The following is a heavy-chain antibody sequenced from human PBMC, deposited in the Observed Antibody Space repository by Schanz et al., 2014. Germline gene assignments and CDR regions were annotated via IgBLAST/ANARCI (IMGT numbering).Heavy chain of an antibody. CDR1: GFIFSSYA. J-gene: IGHJ4*02. CDR2: ISTGGGNT. Sequence: EVQLVESGGGLVQPGGSLKLSCAASGFIFSSYAMTWVRQAPGKGLEWVSAISTGGGNTYYTDSVKGRFTISRDNSRNTLYLQMSSLRAEDTAVYYCARDKGGYYPFDYWGQGTLVAVSS. V-gene: IGHV3-23*04. D-gene: IGHD3-3*01. CDR3: ARDKGGYYPFDY.